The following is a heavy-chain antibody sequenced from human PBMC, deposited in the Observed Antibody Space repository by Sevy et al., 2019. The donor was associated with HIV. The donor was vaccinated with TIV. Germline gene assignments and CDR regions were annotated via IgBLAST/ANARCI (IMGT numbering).Heavy chain of an antibody. D-gene: IGHD4-4*01. J-gene: IGHJ4*02. V-gene: IGHV4-31*03. CDR3: ARVSLDTVTTDY. CDR1: GGSISSGGYY. CDR2: IYYSGST. Sequence: SETLSLTCTVSGGSISSGGYYWSWIRQHPGKGLEWIGYIYYSGSTYYNPSLKSRVTISVDTSKNQFSLKLSSVTAADTAVYYSARVSLDTVTTDYWGQGTLVTVSS.